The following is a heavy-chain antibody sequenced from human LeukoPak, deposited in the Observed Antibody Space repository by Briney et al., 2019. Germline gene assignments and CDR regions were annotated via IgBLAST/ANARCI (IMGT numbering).Heavy chain of an antibody. Sequence: GASVKVSCKASGYTFTSYGISWVRQAPGQGLEWMGWINTNTGNPTYAQGFTGRFVFSLDTSVSTAYLQISSLKAEDTAVYYCARFSAAGTFSSGWYRDYWGQGTLVTVSS. V-gene: IGHV7-4-1*02. D-gene: IGHD6-19*01. CDR2: INTNTGNP. CDR1: GYTFTSYG. J-gene: IGHJ4*02. CDR3: ARFSAAGTFSSGWYRDY.